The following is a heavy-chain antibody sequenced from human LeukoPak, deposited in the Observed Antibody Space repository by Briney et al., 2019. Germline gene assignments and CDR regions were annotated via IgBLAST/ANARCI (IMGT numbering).Heavy chain of an antibody. Sequence: PGGSLRLSCAASGFTFSSYAMHWVRQAPGKGLEWVAVISYDGSNKYYADSVKGRFTISRDNSKNTLYLQMNSLRAEDTAVYYCARDFWFGELRYYFDYWGQGTLVTVSS. J-gene: IGHJ4*02. CDR3: ARDFWFGELRYYFDY. CDR1: GFTFSSYA. CDR2: ISYDGSNK. V-gene: IGHV3-30-3*01. D-gene: IGHD3-10*01.